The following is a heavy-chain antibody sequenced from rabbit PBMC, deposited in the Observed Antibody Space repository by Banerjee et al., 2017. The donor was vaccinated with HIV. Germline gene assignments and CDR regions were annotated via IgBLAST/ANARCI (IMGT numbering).Heavy chain of an antibody. Sequence: QEQLEESGGGLVQPGGSLTLFCKASGFSLSSYSMGWVRQAPGKGLEWIACINTSSGNTVYASWVNGRFTISKTSSTTVTLQMTSLTAADTATYFCARGIAYFGTRLDLWGPGTLVTVS. CDR2: INTSSGNT. CDR1: GFSLSSYS. CDR3: ARGIAYFGTRLDL. D-gene: IGHD6-1*01. J-gene: IGHJ3*01. V-gene: IGHV1S45*01.